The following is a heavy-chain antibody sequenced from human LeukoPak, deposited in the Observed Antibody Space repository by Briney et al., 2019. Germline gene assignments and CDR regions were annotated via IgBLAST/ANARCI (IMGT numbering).Heavy chain of an antibody. J-gene: IGHJ5*02. V-gene: IGHV4-31*03. CDR3: ARYHITTVRGVTISTGFDP. CDR1: GGSISSGGYY. D-gene: IGHD3-10*01. Sequence: SETLSLACTVSGGSISSGGYYWSWIRQHPGKGLEWIGYIYNSGSTYYNPSLKSRVTISVDTSKNQFSLKLSSVTAADTAVYYCARYHITTVRGVTISTGFDPWGQGTLVTVSS. CDR2: IYNSGST.